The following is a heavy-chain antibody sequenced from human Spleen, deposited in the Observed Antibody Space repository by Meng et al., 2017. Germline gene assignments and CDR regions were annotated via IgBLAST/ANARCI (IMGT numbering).Heavy chain of an antibody. CDR3: ARSTTAIDY. J-gene: IGHJ4*02. CDR2: IYYSGST. Sequence: VRSQESGPGLGNPYQTLSLTCTVSGCPLSSGGYYWRWIRQHPGKGLEWIGYIYYSGSTYYNPSLKSRVTISVDTSKNQFSLKLSSVTAADTAVYYCARSTTAIDYWGQGTLVTVFS. D-gene: IGHD4-17*01. V-gene: IGHV4-31*03. CDR1: GCPLSSGGYY.